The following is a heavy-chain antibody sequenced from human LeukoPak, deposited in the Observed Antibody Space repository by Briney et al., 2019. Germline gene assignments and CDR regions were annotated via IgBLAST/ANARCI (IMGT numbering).Heavy chain of an antibody. D-gene: IGHD3-3*01. J-gene: IGHJ4*02. CDR2: INPNSGGT. CDR1: GYTFTGYY. CDR3: ASGFWSGYYTEYYFDY. Sequence: SVKVSCKASGYTFTGYYMHWVRRAPGQGLEWMGWINPNSGGTNYAQKFQGRVTMTRDTSISTAYMELSRLRSDDTAVYYCASGFWSGYYTEYYFDYWGQGTLVTVSS. V-gene: IGHV1-2*02.